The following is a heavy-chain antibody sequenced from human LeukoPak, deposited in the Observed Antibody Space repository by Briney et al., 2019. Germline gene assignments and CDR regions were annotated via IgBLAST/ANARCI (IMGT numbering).Heavy chain of an antibody. V-gene: IGHV3-23*01. J-gene: IGHJ4*02. CDR1: GFTFSSNY. D-gene: IGHD3-3*01. CDR2: ISGSGGST. CDR3: ATALIRGGYYFDY. Sequence: GGSLRLSCAASGFTFSSNYMSWVRQAPGKGLEWVSAISGSGGSTYYADSVKGRFTISRDNSKNTLYMQMNSLRAEDPTVYYCATALIRGGYYFDYWGQGTLVTVSS.